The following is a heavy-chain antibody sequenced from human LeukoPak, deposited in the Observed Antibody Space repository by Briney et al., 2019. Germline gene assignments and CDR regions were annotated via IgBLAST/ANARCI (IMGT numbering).Heavy chain of an antibody. J-gene: IGHJ6*02. D-gene: IGHD3-10*01. CDR3: ARGKYYFGSGSLYGLDV. Sequence: SETLSLTCTGSGGSTSSYYWSWIRQPPGRGLEWTGYIYYSGSTNYNPSLKSRVTISLDTSKNQFSLKLSSVTAADTAVYYCARGKYYFGSGSLYGLDVWGQGTTVTVSS. V-gene: IGHV4-59*01. CDR2: IYYSGST. CDR1: GGSTSSYY.